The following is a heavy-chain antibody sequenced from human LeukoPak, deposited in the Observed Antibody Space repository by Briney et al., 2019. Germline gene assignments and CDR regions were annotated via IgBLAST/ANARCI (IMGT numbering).Heavy chain of an antibody. J-gene: IGHJ4*02. CDR2: INHSGST. CDR3: ARGNYDYFDS. Sequence: SETLSLTCAVYGGSFSGYHWSWIRQPPGKGLEWIGEINHSGSTNYNPSLKSRVTIPVDTSKNQFSLKLSSVTAANTAVYFCARGNYDYFDSWGQGTLVTVSS. V-gene: IGHV4-34*01. D-gene: IGHD1-7*01. CDR1: GGSFSGYH.